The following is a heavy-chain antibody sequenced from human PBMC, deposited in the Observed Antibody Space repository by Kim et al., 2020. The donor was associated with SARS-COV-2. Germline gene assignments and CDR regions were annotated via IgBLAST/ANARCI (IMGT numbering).Heavy chain of an antibody. CDR1: GFTFSNAW. CDR2: IKSKTDGGTT. J-gene: IGHJ3*02. CDR3: TTGIYRYSAFDI. Sequence: GGSLRLSCAASGFTFSNAWMSWVRQAPGKGLEWVGRIKSKTDGGTTDYAAPVKGRFTISRDDSKNTLYLQMNSLKTEDTAVYYCTTGIYRYSAFDIWGQGTMVTVSS. V-gene: IGHV3-15*01. D-gene: IGHD3-16*02.